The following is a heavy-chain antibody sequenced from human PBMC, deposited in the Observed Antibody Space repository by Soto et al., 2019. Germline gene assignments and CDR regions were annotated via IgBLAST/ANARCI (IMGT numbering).Heavy chain of an antibody. J-gene: IGHJ1*01. CDR3: ARVRVSGPWSAEYFQH. CDR2: INTGDGNT. V-gene: IGHV1-3*04. Sequence: ASVKVSCKTSGYLFISYVIHWVRQAPGQRLEWMGWINTGDGNTKYSRKVQGRVAITKDTSASTAYMELSSLRSEDTAVYYCARVRVSGPWSAEYFQHWGRGTLVTVSS. CDR1: GYLFISYV. D-gene: IGHD1-1*01.